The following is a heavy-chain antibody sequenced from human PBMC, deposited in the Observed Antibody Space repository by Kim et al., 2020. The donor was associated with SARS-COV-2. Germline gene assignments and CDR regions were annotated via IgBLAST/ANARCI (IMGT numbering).Heavy chain of an antibody. CDR3: AREASGSYYPDY. Sequence: GGSLRLSCAASGFTFSSYGMHWVRQAPGKGLEWVAVIWYDGSNKYYADSVKGRFTISRDNSKHTLYLQMNSLRAEDTAVYYCAREASGSYYPDYWGQGTLVTVSS. V-gene: IGHV3-33*01. CDR1: GFTFSSYG. D-gene: IGHD1-26*01. J-gene: IGHJ4*02. CDR2: IWYDGSNK.